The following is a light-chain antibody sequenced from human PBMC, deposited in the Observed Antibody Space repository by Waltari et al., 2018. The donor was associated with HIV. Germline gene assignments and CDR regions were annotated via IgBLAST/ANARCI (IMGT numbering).Light chain of an antibody. CDR3: QQYNNWPPWT. CDR2: GAS. Sequence: EIVMTQSPATLSVSLGERATLSCRASQSVSSNLAWYQQKPGQAPRLLIYGASTRATGIPARCSGSGSGTEFTLTISSLQSEDFAVYYCQQYNNWPPWTFGQGTKVEIK. J-gene: IGKJ1*01. V-gene: IGKV3-15*01. CDR1: QSVSSN.